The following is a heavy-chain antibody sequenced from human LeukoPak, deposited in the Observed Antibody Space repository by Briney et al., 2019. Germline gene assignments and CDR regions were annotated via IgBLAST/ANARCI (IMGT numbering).Heavy chain of an antibody. V-gene: IGHV3-74*03. Sequence: GGSLRPSCAASGFTFRNHWMHWVRQTPGKGLVWVSRISSDGSSTTYADSVKGRFTISRDNAKNTPYLQMNNLRAEDTAMYYCARDQRVTGRPDIDYWGQGTLVIVSS. CDR3: ARDQRVTGRPDIDY. J-gene: IGHJ4*02. D-gene: IGHD6-6*01. CDR1: GFTFRNHW. CDR2: ISSDGSST.